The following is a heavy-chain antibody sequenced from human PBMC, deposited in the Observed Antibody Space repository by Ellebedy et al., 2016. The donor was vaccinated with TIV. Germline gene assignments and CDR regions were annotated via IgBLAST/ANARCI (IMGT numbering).Heavy chain of an antibody. D-gene: IGHD2-2*01. CDR1: GGTFSSYA. V-gene: IGHV1-69*06. CDR2: IIPIFGTA. CDR3: ARGLLDIVVVPAAKSYYYGMDA. Sequence: SVKVSXXASGGTFSSYAISWVRQAPGQGLEWMGGIIPIFGTANYAQKFQGRVTITADKSTSTAYMELSSLRSEDTAVYYCARGLLDIVVVPAAKSYYYGMDAWGQGTTVTVSS. J-gene: IGHJ6*02.